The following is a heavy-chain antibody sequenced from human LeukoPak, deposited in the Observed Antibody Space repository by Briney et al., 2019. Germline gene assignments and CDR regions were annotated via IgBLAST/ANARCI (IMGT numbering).Heavy chain of an antibody. CDR1: GFAFNSYW. CDR2: MDGGGSAT. CDR3: ANEEWYRFDY. V-gene: IGHV3-7*03. Sequence: PGGSLRLSCAASGFAFNSYWMSWVRQTPGKGLEWVATMDGGGSATYYVDSVKGRFTITRDNAKNSLFLQMNSLRAEDTALYYCANEEWYRFDYWGQETLVTVPS. J-gene: IGHJ4*02. D-gene: IGHD2-8*01.